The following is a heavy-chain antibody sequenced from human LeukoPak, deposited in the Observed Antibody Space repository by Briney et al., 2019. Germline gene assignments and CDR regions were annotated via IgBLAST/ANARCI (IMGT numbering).Heavy chain of an antibody. V-gene: IGHV1-18*01. D-gene: IGHD3-3*01. CDR1: GYTFTSYG. J-gene: IGHJ4*02. Sequence: ASVKVSCKASGYTFTSYGISWVRQAPGQGLEWMGWISAYNGNTNYAQKLQGRVTMTTDTSTSTAYMELSRLRSDDTAVYYCARDRGRFLEWLPIFDYWGQGTLVTVSS. CDR3: ARDRGRFLEWLPIFDY. CDR2: ISAYNGNT.